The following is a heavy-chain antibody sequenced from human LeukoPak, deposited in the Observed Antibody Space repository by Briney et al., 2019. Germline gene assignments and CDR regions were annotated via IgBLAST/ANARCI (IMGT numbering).Heavy chain of an antibody. CDR1: GCSISSGYY. D-gene: IGHD3-22*01. CDR3: AREYYYDSSGYLYAFDI. Sequence: SETLSLTCAVSGCSISSGYYWGWIRQPPGKGLEWIGRIYHSGTTYYNPSLKSRVTISVDTSKNQFSLKLSSVTAADTAAYYCAREYYYDSSGYLYAFDIWGQGTMVTVSS. V-gene: IGHV4-38-2*02. J-gene: IGHJ3*02. CDR2: IYHSGTT.